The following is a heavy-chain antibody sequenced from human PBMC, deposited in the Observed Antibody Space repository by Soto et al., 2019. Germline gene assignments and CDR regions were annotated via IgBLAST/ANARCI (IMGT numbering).Heavy chain of an antibody. D-gene: IGHD4-4*01. Sequence: GSLRLSCAASGFTFSISGMSWVRRAPGKGLEWVTSTSGRGVTTYYADSVKGRFTISRDNSKNTVYLQMNSLRAEDTAVYYCAKGTRRDGYSNWGQGTLVTVSS. J-gene: IGHJ4*02. V-gene: IGHV3-23*01. CDR3: AKGTRRDGYSN. CDR2: TSGRGVTT. CDR1: GFTFSISG.